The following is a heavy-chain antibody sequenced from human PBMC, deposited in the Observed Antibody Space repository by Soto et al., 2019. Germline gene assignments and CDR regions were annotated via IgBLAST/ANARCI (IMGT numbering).Heavy chain of an antibody. J-gene: IGHJ3*02. V-gene: IGHV4-31*03. CDR1: GGSISSGGYY. Sequence: QVQLQESGPGLVKPSQTLSLTCTVSGGSISSGGYYWSWIRQHPGKGLEWIGYIYYSGSTYYNPSLKRRVTISVDTSKNQFSLKLSSVTAADTAVYYCARDRSGSSGSRAFDIWGQGTMVTVSS. CDR3: ARDRSGSSGSRAFDI. CDR2: IYYSGST. D-gene: IGHD3-22*01.